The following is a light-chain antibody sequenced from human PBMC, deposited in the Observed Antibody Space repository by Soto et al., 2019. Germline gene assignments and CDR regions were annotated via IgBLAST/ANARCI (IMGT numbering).Light chain of an antibody. Sequence: QSVLTQPPSASGSPGQSVAISCTGTSSDVGGYNYVSWYQQHPGKAPKLMIYEVNKRPSGVPDRFSGSKSGNTASLTVSGLQAEDEADYYGNSYAGSSNVFGTGTKVTVL. J-gene: IGLJ1*01. V-gene: IGLV2-8*01. CDR3: NSYAGSSNV. CDR1: SSDVGGYNY. CDR2: EVN.